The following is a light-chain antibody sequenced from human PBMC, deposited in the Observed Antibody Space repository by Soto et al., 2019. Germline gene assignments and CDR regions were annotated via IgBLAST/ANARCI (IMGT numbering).Light chain of an antibody. CDR1: QSVRGSY. J-gene: IGKJ2*01. CDR2: GAS. CDR3: QQYDSSHLYT. V-gene: IGKV3-20*01. Sequence: DIVLTQSPGTLSLSPGERATLSCRASQSVRGSYLAWYQQKPGQAPRLLIYGASRRATGIPDRFSGSGSGTDFTLTISRLEPEDFAVYYCQQYDSSHLYTFGQGTKLEIK.